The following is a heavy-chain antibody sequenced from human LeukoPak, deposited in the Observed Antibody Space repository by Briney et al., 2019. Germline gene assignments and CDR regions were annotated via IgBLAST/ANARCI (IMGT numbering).Heavy chain of an antibody. J-gene: IGHJ4*02. CDR2: ISYDGSNK. CDR1: GFTFSSYA. CDR3: ARSTVTMGSVDY. V-gene: IGHV3-30-3*01. Sequence: GRSLRLSCAASGFTFSSYAMHWVRQAPGKGLEWVAVISYDGSNKYYADSVKGRFTISRDNSKNTLYLQMNSLRAEDTAVYYCARSTVTMGSVDYWGQGTLVTVSS. D-gene: IGHD4-17*01.